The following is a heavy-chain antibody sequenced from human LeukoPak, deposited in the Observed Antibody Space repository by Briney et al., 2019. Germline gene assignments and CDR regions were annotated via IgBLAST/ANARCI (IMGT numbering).Heavy chain of an antibody. CDR2: IYDSGST. Sequence: SETLSLTCTVSGASISGSGYYWGWIRQPPGKGLEWIGNIYDSGSTCYNASLQSRVTISIDTSKNQFSLRLSSVTAADTAMYYCAKSGGYGLIDYWGQGILVTVSS. D-gene: IGHD1-26*01. V-gene: IGHV4-39*01. CDR3: AKSGGYGLIDY. J-gene: IGHJ4*02. CDR1: GASISGSGYY.